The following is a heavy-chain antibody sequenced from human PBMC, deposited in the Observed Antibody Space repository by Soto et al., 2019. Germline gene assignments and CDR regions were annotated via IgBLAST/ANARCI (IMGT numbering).Heavy chain of an antibody. D-gene: IGHD1-1*01. V-gene: IGHV3-66*01. J-gene: IGHJ4*02. CDR3: ARDGTYNWV. CDR2: IFSNGDT. Sequence: ELQLVASGGGLVQPGGSLRLSCAASGFTVSNNYVRWVRQAPGKGLEWVSLIFSNGDTRYADSVKGRFTISRDSSSNTLYLQMNILRVDDTDFYYCARDGTYNWVGGQGIHVTVSS. CDR1: GFTVSNNY.